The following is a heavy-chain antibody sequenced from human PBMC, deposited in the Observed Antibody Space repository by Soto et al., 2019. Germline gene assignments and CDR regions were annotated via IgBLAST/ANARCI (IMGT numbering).Heavy chain of an antibody. CDR3: ARGAAVAGSLNYYYYGMDV. CDR1: GGTFSSYA. CDR2: IIPIFGTA. V-gene: IGHV1-69*13. Sequence: ASVKVSCKASGGTFSSYAISWVRQAPGQGLEWMGGIIPIFGTANYAQKFQGRVTITADESTSTAYMELSSLRSEETAVYYCARGAAVAGSLNYYYYGMDVWGQGTTVTVSS. J-gene: IGHJ6*02. D-gene: IGHD6-19*01.